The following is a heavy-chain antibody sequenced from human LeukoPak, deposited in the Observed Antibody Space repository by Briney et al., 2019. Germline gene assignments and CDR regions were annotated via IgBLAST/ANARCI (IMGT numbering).Heavy chain of an antibody. CDR3: ARESGYCSSTSCRYYFDY. V-gene: IGHV3-21*01. J-gene: IGHJ4*02. CDR1: GFTFSSYS. CDR2: ISSSSSHI. D-gene: IGHD2-2*01. Sequence: GGSLRLSCAASGFTFSSYSMNWVRQAPGKGLEWVSSISSSSSHIYYADSVKGRFTISRDNAKNSLYLQMNSLRAEDTAVYYCARESGYCSSTSCRYYFDYWGQGTLVTVSS.